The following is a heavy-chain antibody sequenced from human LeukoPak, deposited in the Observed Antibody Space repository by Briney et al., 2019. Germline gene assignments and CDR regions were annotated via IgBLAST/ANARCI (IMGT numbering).Heavy chain of an antibody. D-gene: IGHD6-19*01. V-gene: IGHV1-2*02. CDR3: ARVPQSYYYMDV. CDR1: GYIFTAYY. J-gene: IGHJ6*03. CDR2: INPNSGGT. Sequence: GASVKVSCKASGYIFTAYYIHWVRQAPGQGLEWMGWINPNSGGTIYAQKFQGRVTMTRDTSISMAYMELSRLRSDDTAVYYCARVPQSYYYMDVWGKGTTVTVSS.